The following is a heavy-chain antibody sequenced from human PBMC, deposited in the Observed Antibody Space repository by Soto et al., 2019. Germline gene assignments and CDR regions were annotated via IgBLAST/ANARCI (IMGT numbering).Heavy chain of an antibody. CDR1: EFTFSHYP. CDR2: ISSDGSLE. V-gene: IGHV3-30-3*01. D-gene: IGHD6-6*01. CDR3: ARDPPPIAGSSTRYFFFGLDV. J-gene: IGHJ6*02. Sequence: PGGSLRLSCTASEFTFSHYPLQWIRQAPGRGLEWVAAISSDGSLEYYADSVKGRFTISRDNSKNTLFLQMNGLKPEDTALYYCARDPPPIAGSSTRYFFFGLDVWDQGTTFTVSS.